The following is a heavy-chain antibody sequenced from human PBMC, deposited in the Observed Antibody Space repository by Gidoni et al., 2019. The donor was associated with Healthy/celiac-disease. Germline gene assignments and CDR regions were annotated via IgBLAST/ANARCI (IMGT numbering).Heavy chain of an antibody. D-gene: IGHD5-12*01. V-gene: IGHV4-34*01. J-gene: IGHJ4*02. CDR3: ARVGPIGWGYASNPFDY. Sequence: QVQLQQWGAGLLKPSETLSLTCAVYGGSFSGYYWSWIRQPPGKGLEWIGEINHSGSTNYNPSLKSRVTISVDTSKNQFSLKLSSVTAADTAVYYCARVGPIGWGYASNPFDYWGQGTLVTVSS. CDR2: INHSGST. CDR1: GGSFSGYY.